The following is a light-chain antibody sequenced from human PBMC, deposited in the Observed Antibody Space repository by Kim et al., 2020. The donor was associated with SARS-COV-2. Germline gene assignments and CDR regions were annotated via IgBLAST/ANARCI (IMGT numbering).Light chain of an antibody. CDR1: SSDVGGYNY. V-gene: IGLV2-14*03. Sequence: QSALTQPASVSASPGQSITISCTGSSSDVGGYNYVSWYQQHPGKAPKLMIYDVNNRPSGISNRFSGSKSGNTASLTISGLQAEDEADYYCSSITSSRTLVFGGGTQLTVL. CDR3: SSITSSRTLV. J-gene: IGLJ2*01. CDR2: DVN.